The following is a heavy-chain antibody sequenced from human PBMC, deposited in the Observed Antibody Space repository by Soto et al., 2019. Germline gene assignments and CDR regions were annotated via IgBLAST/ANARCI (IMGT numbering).Heavy chain of an antibody. D-gene: IGHD2-8*01. J-gene: IGHJ6*02. CDR2: INAGNGNT. CDR1: GYTFTSYA. CDR3: AREYCTNGVCYYYYYGMDV. V-gene: IGHV1-3*01. Sequence: ASVKVSCKASGYTFTSYAMHLVRQAPGQKLEWMGWINAGNGNTKYSQKFQGRVTITRDTSASTAYMELSSLRSEDTAVYYCAREYCTNGVCYYYYYGMDVWGQGTTVTVSS.